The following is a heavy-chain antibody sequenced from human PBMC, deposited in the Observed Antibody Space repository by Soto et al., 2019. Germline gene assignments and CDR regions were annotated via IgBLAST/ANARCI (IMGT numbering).Heavy chain of an antibody. Sequence: GGSLRLSCGSSGFNFANYAMGWVRQAPGKGLEWVSGISSTGRRTYYADSVRGRFSISRDNSKNTVDLQINSLRAEDTAVYYCAKVANVGVVVEYFDHWGQGSLVTVSS. CDR2: ISSTGRRT. CDR1: GFNFANYA. D-gene: IGHD3-3*01. CDR3: AKVANVGVVVEYFDH. J-gene: IGHJ4*02. V-gene: IGHV3-23*01.